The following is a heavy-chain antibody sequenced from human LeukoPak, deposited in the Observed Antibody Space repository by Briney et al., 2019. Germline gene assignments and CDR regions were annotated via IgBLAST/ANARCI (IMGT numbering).Heavy chain of an antibody. CDR2: IYSGNT. D-gene: IGHD4/OR15-4a*01. CDR1: GFTVSSNS. CDR3: ARRAGAYSHPYDY. J-gene: IGHJ4*02. V-gene: IGHV3-53*01. Sequence: PGGSLRLSCTVSGFTVSSNSMSWVRQAPGKGLEWVSFIYSGNTHYSDSVKGRFTISRDNSKNTLYLQMNRLRAEDTAVYYCARRAGAYSHPYDYWGQGTLVTVSS.